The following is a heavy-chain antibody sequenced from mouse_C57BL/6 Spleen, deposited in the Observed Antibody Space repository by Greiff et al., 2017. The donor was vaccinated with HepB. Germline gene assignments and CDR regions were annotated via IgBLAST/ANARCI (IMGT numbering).Heavy chain of an antibody. D-gene: IGHD2-3*01. CDR2: ISYSGST. Sequence: EVQLQESGPGMVKPSQSLSLTCTVTGYSITSGYDWHWIRHFPGNKLEWMGYISYSGSTNYNPSLKSRISITHDTSKNHFFLKLNSVTTEDTATYYCARGPDGYYAWFAYWGQGTLVTVSA. CDR3: ARGPDGYYAWFAY. CDR1: GYSITSGYD. J-gene: IGHJ3*01. V-gene: IGHV3-1*01.